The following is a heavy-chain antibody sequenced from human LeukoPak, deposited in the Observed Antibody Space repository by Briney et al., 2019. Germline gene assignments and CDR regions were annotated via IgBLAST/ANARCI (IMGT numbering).Heavy chain of an antibody. CDR3: ARGTQWPGTDGMDV. D-gene: IGHD6-19*01. Sequence: PSETLSLTCTVSGGSISSYYWSWIRQPPGKGLEWIGYIYYSGSTNYNPSLKSRVTISVDTSKNQFSLKLSSVTAADTAVYYCARGTQWPGTDGMDVWGQGTTVTVSS. J-gene: IGHJ6*02. CDR1: GGSISSYY. CDR2: IYYSGST. V-gene: IGHV4-59*01.